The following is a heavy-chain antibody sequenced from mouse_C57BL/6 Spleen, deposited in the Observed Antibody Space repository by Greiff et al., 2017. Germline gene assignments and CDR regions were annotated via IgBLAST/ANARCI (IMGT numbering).Heavy chain of an antibody. CDR2: ISSGSSTI. J-gene: IGHJ2*01. CDR1: GFTFSDYG. CDR3: ARTITTVVAHFDD. V-gene: IGHV5-17*01. Sequence: EVMLVASGGGLVKPGGSLKLSCAASGFTFSDYGMHWVRQAPEKGLEWVAYISSGSSTIYYADTVKGRFTISRDNAKNTLFLQMTSLRSEDTAMYYCARTITTVVAHFDDWGQGTTLTVSS. D-gene: IGHD1-1*01.